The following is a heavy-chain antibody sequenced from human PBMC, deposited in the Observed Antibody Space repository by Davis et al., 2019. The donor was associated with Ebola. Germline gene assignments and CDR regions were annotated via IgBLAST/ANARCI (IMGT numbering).Heavy chain of an antibody. D-gene: IGHD6-19*01. J-gene: IGHJ4*02. V-gene: IGHV3-23*01. CDR3: TTRLVNHFDY. Sequence: PGGSLRLSCAGSGFDFSCCAMNWVRQAPGKGLEWVSGIGSSSNGRHYADSVRGRFTISRDDSKNTVFLHMNTLRAEDTAIYYCTTRLVNHFDYWGQGTLVTVSS. CDR1: GFDFSCCA. CDR2: IGSSSNGR.